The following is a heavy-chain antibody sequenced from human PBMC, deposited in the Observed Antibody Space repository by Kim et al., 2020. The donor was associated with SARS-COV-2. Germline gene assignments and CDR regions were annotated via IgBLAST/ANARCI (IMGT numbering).Heavy chain of an antibody. CDR2: IKSKTDGGTT. V-gene: IGHV3-15*01. CDR3: TTDEVSSSWYRGVDY. CDR1: GFTFSNAW. Sequence: GGSLRLSCAASGFTFSNAWMSWVRQAPGKGLEWVGRIKSKTDGGTTDYAAPVKGRFTISRDDSKNTLYLQMNSLKTEDTAVYYCTTDEVSSSWYRGVDYWGQGTLVTVSS. J-gene: IGHJ4*02. D-gene: IGHD6-13*01.